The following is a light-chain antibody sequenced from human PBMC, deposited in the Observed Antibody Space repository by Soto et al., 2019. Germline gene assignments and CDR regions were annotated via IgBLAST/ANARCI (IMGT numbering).Light chain of an antibody. V-gene: IGLV2-11*01. J-gene: IGLJ2*01. CDR1: SSDVGGYNY. CDR2: DVS. CDR3: CSYAGNYNLV. Sequence: QSALTQPRSVSGSPGQSVTISCTGTSSDVGGYNYVSWYQQHPGKVPKLMIYDVSKRPSGVPDRFSGSKSGNTASLTMSGLQDEDEADYYCCSYAGNYNLVFGGGTKLTVL.